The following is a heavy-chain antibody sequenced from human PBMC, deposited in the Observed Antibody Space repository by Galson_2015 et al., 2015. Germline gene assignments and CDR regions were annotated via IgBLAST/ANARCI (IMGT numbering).Heavy chain of an antibody. CDR1: GFTFSSYA. CDR2: ISGSGTST. V-gene: IGHV3-23*01. J-gene: IGHJ6*02. CDR3: AKRGEAYDMDV. D-gene: IGHD3-16*01. Sequence: SLRLSCAASGFTFSSYAMRWVRQAPGQGLEWVSTISGSGTSTYYADSVKGRFTISRDNSKNTLYLQMNSLRAEDTAVYYCAKRGEAYDMDVWGQGTTVTASS.